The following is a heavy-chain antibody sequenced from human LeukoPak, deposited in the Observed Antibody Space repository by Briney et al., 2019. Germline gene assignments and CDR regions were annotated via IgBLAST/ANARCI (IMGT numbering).Heavy chain of an antibody. V-gene: IGHV4-31*11. J-gene: IGHJ4*02. CDR3: ARVRFLEWSPQGFDY. CDR2: IYYSGST. D-gene: IGHD3-3*01. Sequence: ASETLSLTCAVYGGSFSGYYWSWIRQHPGKGLEWIGYIYYSGSTYYNPSLKSRVTISVDTSKNQFSLKLSSVTAADTAVYYCARVRFLEWSPQGFDYWGQGILVTVSS. CDR1: GGSFSGYY.